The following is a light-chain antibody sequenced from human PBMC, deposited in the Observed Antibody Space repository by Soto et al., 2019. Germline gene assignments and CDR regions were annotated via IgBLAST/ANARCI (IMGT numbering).Light chain of an antibody. J-gene: IGKJ5*01. CDR1: QSVSTY. CDR3: QKRSNWPPFT. CDR2: DAS. Sequence: EIVLTQSPATLSLSPGDRATLSCRASQSVSTYLAWYQQKPGQAPRLLIYDASNRATGIPARFSGSGSGTDFTLTITSLEPEDFAVYYCQKRSNWPPFTFGQGTRLEIK. V-gene: IGKV3-11*01.